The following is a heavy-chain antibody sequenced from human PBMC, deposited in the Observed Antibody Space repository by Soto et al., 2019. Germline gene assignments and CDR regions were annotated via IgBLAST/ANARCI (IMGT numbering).Heavy chain of an antibody. V-gene: IGHV3-74*01. J-gene: IGHJ6*02. CDR1: GFTFSSYW. CDR3: ARVISKGYSYGYDYYYYYGMDV. CDR2: INSDGSST. D-gene: IGHD5-18*01. Sequence: GGSLRLSCAASGFTFSSYWMHWVRQAPGKGLVWVSRINSDGSSTSYADSVKGRFTISRDNAKNTLYLQMNSLRAEDTAVYYCARVISKGYSYGYDYYYYYGMDVWGQGTTVTVSS.